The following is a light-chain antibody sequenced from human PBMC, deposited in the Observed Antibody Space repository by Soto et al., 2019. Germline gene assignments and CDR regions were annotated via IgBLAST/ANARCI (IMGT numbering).Light chain of an antibody. V-gene: IGKV4-1*01. Sequence: DIVMTQSPDSLAVSLGERATINCKSSQSVLYSSNNKNYLAWYQQKPGQPPKLLIYWASTRESGVPDRFSGSGSGTDFTLTIRSLQAEDVAVYYCQQYYSTLALTFGGGTKVDIK. CDR3: QQYYSTLALT. CDR1: QSVLYSSNNKNY. CDR2: WAS. J-gene: IGKJ4*01.